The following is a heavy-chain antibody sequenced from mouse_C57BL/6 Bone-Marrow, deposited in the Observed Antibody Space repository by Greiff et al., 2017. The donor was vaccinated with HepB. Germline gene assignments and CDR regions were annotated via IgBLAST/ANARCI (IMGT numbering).Heavy chain of an antibody. CDR2: ISYDGSN. Sequence: VQLQQSGPGLVKPSQSLSLTCSVTGYSITSGYYWNWIRQFPGNKLEWMGYISYDGSNNYNPSLKNRISITRDTSKNQFFLKLNSVTTEDTATYYCARSPYYGNYEFDYWGQGTTLTVSS. CDR1: GYSITSGYY. D-gene: IGHD2-10*01. CDR3: ARSPYYGNYEFDY. V-gene: IGHV3-6*01. J-gene: IGHJ2*01.